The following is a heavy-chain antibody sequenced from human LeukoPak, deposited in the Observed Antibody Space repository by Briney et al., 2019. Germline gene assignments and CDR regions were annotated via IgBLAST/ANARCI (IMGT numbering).Heavy chain of an antibody. CDR2: ISAYNGNT. CDR3: AREYYGSGSYLQDY. V-gene: IGHV1-18*04. CDR1: GYTFTGYY. Sequence: ASVKVSCKASGYTFTGYYMHWVRQAPGQGLEWMGWISAYNGNTNYAQKLQGRVTMTTDTSTSTAYMELRSLRSDDTAVYYCAREYYGSGSYLQDYWGQGTLVTVSS. D-gene: IGHD3-10*01. J-gene: IGHJ4*02.